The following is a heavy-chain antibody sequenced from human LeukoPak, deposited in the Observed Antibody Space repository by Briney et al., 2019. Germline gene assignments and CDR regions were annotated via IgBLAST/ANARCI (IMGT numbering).Heavy chain of an antibody. D-gene: IGHD3-10*01. V-gene: IGHV4-34*01. J-gene: IGHJ6*03. CDR3: ARGRGVPNYYYYYMDV. CDR1: GWSFNDYY. Sequence: PSETLSLTCAVYGWSFNDYYWIWIRQPPGKGLEWIGEILHSGSTNYNPSLESRLTISVDTSKNQFSLRLSSVTAAGTAVYYCARGRGVPNYYYYYMDVWGKGTTVTISS. CDR2: ILHSGST.